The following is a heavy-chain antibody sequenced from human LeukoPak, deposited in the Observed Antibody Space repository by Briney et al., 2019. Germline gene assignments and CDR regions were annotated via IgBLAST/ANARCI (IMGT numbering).Heavy chain of an antibody. V-gene: IGHV3-23*01. CDR3: AKTRAGNSSGRDPGWPMDY. D-gene: IGHD3-22*01. J-gene: IGHJ4*02. CDR1: GFTFGSYA. CDR2: ISGSGGIT. Sequence: GSLRLSCAASGFTFGSYAIYWVRQAPGKGPEWVSCISGSGGITYFADSVKGWFIISRDNSKNTVYLQINNLRAEDTALYYCAKTRAGNSSGRDPGWPMDYWGQGTLVTVSS.